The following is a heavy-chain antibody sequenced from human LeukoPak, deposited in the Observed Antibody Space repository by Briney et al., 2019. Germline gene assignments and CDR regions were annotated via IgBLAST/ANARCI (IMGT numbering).Heavy chain of an antibody. J-gene: IGHJ5*02. Sequence: SETLSLTCAVYGGSFSGYYWSWIRQPPGKGLEWIGEINHSGSTTYNPSLKSRVTISVDTSKNQFSLKLSSVTAADTAVYYCARVPLAAPSDWFDPWGQGTLVTVSS. CDR2: INHSGST. D-gene: IGHD6-13*01. CDR1: GGSFSGYY. V-gene: IGHV4-34*01. CDR3: ARVPLAAPSDWFDP.